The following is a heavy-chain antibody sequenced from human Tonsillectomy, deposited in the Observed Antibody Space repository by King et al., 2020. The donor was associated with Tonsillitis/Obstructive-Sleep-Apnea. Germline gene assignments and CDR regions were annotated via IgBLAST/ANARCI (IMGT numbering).Heavy chain of an antibody. V-gene: IGHV4-4*02. CDR2: IYHSGST. Sequence: VQLQESGPGLVKPSGTLSLTCAVSGGSISCSNWWSWVRQPPGKGLEWIGEIYHSGSTNYNPSLKSRVTISVDKSKNQFSLKLSSVTAADTAVYFCARVELVAGWTYYFDYWGQGTLVTVSS. D-gene: IGHD6-19*01. CDR1: GGSISCSNW. J-gene: IGHJ4*02. CDR3: ARVELVAGWTYYFDY.